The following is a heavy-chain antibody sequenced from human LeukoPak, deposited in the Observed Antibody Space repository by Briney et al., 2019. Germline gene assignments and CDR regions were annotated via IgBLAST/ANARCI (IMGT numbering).Heavy chain of an antibody. J-gene: IGHJ4*02. V-gene: IGHV4-30-2*01. CDR3: AGHHPRNTVDF. CDR2: IYRSGST. Sequence: SETLSLTCAVSGGSISSGGYSWSWIRQPPGKGLEWIGYIYRSGSTYYNPSLKSRVTISVDRSKNQFSLKLSSVTAADTAVYYCAGHHPRNTVDFWGQGTLATVSS. CDR1: GGSISSGGYS. D-gene: IGHD2/OR15-2a*01.